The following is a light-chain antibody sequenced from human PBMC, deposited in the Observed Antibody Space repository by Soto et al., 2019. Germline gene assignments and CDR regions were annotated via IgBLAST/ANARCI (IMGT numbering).Light chain of an antibody. J-gene: IGKJ1*01. Sequence: DIQMTQSPSTLSASVGDRVTITCRASQSVNNWLAWYQQKPGKAPKLLIYSASSLESGVPSRFSGSGSGTEFTPTISSLQPDDLATYYCQQYKTWWTFGQGTKVQI. V-gene: IGKV1-5*03. CDR2: SAS. CDR3: QQYKTWWT. CDR1: QSVNNW.